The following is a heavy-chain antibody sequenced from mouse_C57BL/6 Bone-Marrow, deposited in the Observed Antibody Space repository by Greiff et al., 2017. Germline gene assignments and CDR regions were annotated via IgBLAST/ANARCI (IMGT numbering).Heavy chain of an antibody. Sequence: EVQLVESGGDLVKPGGSLKLSCAASGFTFSSSGMSWVRQTPDQRLEWVATISSGGSYTYYPARVKGRFTISRDNAKNTLYLQMNSLKSEDTAMYYCARVQLGPWFAYWGQGTLVTVSA. J-gene: IGHJ3*01. D-gene: IGHD4-1*02. V-gene: IGHV5-6*01. CDR2: ISSGGSYT. CDR3: ARVQLGPWFAY. CDR1: GFTFSSSG.